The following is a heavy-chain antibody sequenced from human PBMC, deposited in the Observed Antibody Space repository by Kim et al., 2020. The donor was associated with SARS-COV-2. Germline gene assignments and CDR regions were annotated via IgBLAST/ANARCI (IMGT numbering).Heavy chain of an antibody. V-gene: IGHV3-11*01. J-gene: IGHJ4*02. Sequence: GSSIKYADSANGRFTVSRDNTKKSLSLQMNGLTPEDTAVYYCVREPNYWGQGTLVTVSS. CDR2: GSSI. CDR3: VREPNY.